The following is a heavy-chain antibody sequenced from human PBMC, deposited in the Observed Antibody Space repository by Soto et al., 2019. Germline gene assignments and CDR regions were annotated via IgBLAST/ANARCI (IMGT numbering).Heavy chain of an antibody. J-gene: IGHJ6*02. D-gene: IGHD6-6*01. Sequence: ASVKVSCKASGYTFTGYYMHWVRQAPGQGLEWMGWINPNSGGTNYAQKFQGRVTMTRDTSISTAYMELSGLRSDDTAVYYCARVWSSSPHYYYYGMDVWGQGTTVTVSS. V-gene: IGHV1-2*02. CDR3: ARVWSSSPHYYYYGMDV. CDR2: INPNSGGT. CDR1: GYTFTGYY.